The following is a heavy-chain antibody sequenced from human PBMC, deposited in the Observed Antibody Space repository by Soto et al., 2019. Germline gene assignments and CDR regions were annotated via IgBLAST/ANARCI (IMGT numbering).Heavy chain of an antibody. CDR2: ISAYNGNT. J-gene: IGHJ5*02. V-gene: IGHV1-18*01. CDR3: ARDTITIFGPVQVGP. D-gene: IGHD3-3*01. Sequence: GASVKVSCKASGYTFTSYGISWVRQAPGQGLEWMGWISAYNGNTNYAQKLQGRVTMTTDTSTSTAYMELRSLRSDDTAVYYCARDTITIFGPVQVGPWGQGTLVTVS. CDR1: GYTFTSYG.